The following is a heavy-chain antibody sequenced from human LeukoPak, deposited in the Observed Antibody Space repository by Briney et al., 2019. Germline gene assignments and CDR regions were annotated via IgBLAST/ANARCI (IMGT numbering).Heavy chain of an antibody. CDR1: S. V-gene: IGHV3-21*01. D-gene: IGHD3-16*01. J-gene: IGHJ4*02. CDR3: AKGGDYFDY. Sequence: SXSWVGXAPGKGLDFLSSIITRLSYISFPPSLKARFPISRDNAKNSLYLQMNSLRAEDTAVYYFAKGGDYFDYWGQGALVTVSS. CDR2: IITRLSYI.